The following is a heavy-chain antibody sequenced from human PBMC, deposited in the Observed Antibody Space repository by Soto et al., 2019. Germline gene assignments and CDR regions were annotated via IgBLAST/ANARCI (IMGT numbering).Heavy chain of an antibody. Sequence: QVQLVQSGAEEKKPGASVKVSCKASGYTFTSYAMHWVRQAPGQRLEWMGWINAGNGNTKYSQKFQGRVTINRDTSASTAYMELSSLRSEDTAVYYCASHPYCSSTSCYVRPLGYWGQGTLVTVSS. CDR2: INAGNGNT. CDR3: ASHPYCSSTSCYVRPLGY. CDR1: GYTFTSYA. D-gene: IGHD2-2*01. J-gene: IGHJ4*02. V-gene: IGHV1-3*05.